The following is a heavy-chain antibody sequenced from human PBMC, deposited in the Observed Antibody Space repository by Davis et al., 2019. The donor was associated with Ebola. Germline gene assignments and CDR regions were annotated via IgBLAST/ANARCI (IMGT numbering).Heavy chain of an antibody. CDR3: AKEIAAAHRLYYYGMDV. J-gene: IGHJ6*02. Sequence: GESLKISCAASGFTFSSYGMHWVRQAPGKGLGGVAFIRYDGSNKYYADSVKGRFTISRDNSKNTLYLQMNSLRAEDTAVYYCAKEIAAAHRLYYYGMDVWGQGTTVTVSS. CDR1: GFTFSSYG. V-gene: IGHV3-30*02. CDR2: IRYDGSNK. D-gene: IGHD6-13*01.